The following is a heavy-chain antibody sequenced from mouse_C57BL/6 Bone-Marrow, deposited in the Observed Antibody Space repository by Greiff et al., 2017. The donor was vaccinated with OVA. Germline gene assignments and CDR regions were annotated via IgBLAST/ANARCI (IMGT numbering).Heavy chain of an antibody. CDR1: GYTFTSYW. J-gene: IGHJ4*01. CDR3: ARTHYGNRKDAMDY. CDR2: IDPSDGET. Sequence: QVQLQQPGAELVRPGSSVKLSCKASGYTFTSYWMDWVKQRPGQGLEWIGNIDPSDGETNYNQKFKDKATLTVDKSSSTAYMQLSSLTSEDSAVYYGARTHYGNRKDAMDYWGQGTPVTVSS. D-gene: IGHD1-1*01. V-gene: IGHV1-61*01.